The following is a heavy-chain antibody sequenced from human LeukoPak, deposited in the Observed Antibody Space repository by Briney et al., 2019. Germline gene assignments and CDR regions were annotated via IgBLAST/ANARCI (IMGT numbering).Heavy chain of an antibody. CDR2: INPSGGST. Sequence: SVKVSCKASGYTFTSYYMHWVRQAPGQGLEWMGIINPSGGSTSYAQKFQGRVTMTRDMSTSTVYMELSSLRSEDTAVYYCARPLITMVRGVTTTFAFDIWGQGTMVTVSS. CDR1: GYTFTSYY. V-gene: IGHV1-46*01. CDR3: ARPLITMVRGVTTTFAFDI. J-gene: IGHJ3*02. D-gene: IGHD3-10*01.